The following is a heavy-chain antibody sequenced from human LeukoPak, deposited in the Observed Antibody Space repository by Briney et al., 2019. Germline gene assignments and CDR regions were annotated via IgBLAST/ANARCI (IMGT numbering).Heavy chain of an antibody. V-gene: IGHV4-39*07. CDR3: ARVLGNNWFDP. CDR2: IYYTGST. CDR1: GASISGSGYY. Sequence: PSETLSLTCAVSGASISGSGYYLGWIRQPPGKGLEWIGNIYYTGSTYYNASLQSRVTISIDMSKNQFSLRLSSVTAADTAVYYCARVLGNNWFDPWGQGTLVTVSS. D-gene: IGHD1-26*01. J-gene: IGHJ5*02.